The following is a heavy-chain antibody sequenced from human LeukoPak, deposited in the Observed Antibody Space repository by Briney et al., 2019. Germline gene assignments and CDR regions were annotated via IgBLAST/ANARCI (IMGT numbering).Heavy chain of an antibody. V-gene: IGHV3-21*01. CDR3: TRVNGDSVDADYYYYMDV. Sequence: GGSLRLSCAASGFDFSGYTMTWVRQAPGRGLEWLSAITSSRGDIYYADSAKGRFTISRDNAKNSLYLQINSLRAEDTAVNYCTRVNGDSVDADYYYYMDVWGKGTTVTVSS. D-gene: IGHD2-21*02. CDR2: ITSSRGDI. J-gene: IGHJ6*03. CDR1: GFDFSGYT.